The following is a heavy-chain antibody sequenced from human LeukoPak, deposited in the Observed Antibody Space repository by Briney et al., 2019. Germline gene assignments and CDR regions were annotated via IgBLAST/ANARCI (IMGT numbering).Heavy chain of an antibody. CDR3: ARHAKGIAAAGTVY. J-gene: IGHJ4*02. CDR1: GGTFSSYA. V-gene: IGHV1-69*04. D-gene: IGHD6-13*01. Sequence: SVKVSCKASGGTFSSYAISWVRQRPGQGLEWMGRIIPILGIANYAQKFQGRVTITADKSTSTAYMELSSLRSEDTAVYYCARHAKGIAAAGTVYWRQGTLVTVSS. CDR2: IIPILGIA.